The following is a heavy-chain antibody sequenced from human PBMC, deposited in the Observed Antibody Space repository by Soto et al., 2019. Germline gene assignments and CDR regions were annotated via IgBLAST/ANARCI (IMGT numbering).Heavy chain of an antibody. CDR2: IYSGGAT. V-gene: IGHV4-4*07. CDR3: ARVPHRGYSLYSGILDV. CDR1: GGSINTYY. Sequence: SLTCTVSGGSINTYYWNWIRQPAGKGLEWIGRIYSGGATSYSPSLKSRATMSVDTSKSQFSLKLSSVTAADTAVYYCARVPHRGYSLYSGILDVWGQGSTVTVSS. D-gene: IGHD5-18*01. J-gene: IGHJ6*02.